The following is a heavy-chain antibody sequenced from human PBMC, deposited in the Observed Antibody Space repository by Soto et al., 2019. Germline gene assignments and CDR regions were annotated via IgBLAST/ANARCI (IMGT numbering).Heavy chain of an antibody. V-gene: IGHV4-59*01. D-gene: IGHD3-10*02. CDR3: ASMIGDPGLSFAS. CDR1: GGSISSYY. Sequence: QVQLQESGPGLVKPSETLSLTCTVSGGSISSYYWSWIRQPPGKGLEWIGFIFYSGSTSYHPSLXXRXXIPRDTCGYQFSLKRNSVTAADTAVYDCASMIGDPGLSFASWGQGTLVAVSS. CDR2: IFYSGST. J-gene: IGHJ5*01.